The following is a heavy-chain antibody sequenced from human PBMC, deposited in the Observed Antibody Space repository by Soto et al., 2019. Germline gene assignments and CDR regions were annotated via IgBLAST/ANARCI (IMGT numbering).Heavy chain of an antibody. CDR2: ISGSGGST. Sequence: EVQLLESGGGLVQPGGSLRLSCAASGFTFSSYAMSWVRQAPGKGLEWVSAISGSGGSTYYADSVKGRFTISRDNSKNTLYLQMNSLRAEDTAVYYCVKEKSWHGDYPGGEKCFDYWGQGTLVTVSS. CDR1: GFTFSSYA. D-gene: IGHD4-17*01. V-gene: IGHV3-23*01. J-gene: IGHJ4*02. CDR3: VKEKSWHGDYPGGEKCFDY.